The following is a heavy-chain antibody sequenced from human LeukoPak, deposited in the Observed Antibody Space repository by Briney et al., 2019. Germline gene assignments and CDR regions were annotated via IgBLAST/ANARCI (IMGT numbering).Heavy chain of an antibody. CDR1: GYTFTGYY. CDR3: ARARKEQLAINWFDP. CDR2: INPNSGGT. Sequence: GASVKVSCKASGYTFTGYYMHWVRQAPGQGLEWMGWINPNSGGTNYAQKFQGRVTMTRDTSISTAYMELSRLRSDDTAVYYCARARKEQLAINWFDPWGQGTLVTVPS. J-gene: IGHJ5*02. D-gene: IGHD6-6*01. V-gene: IGHV1-2*02.